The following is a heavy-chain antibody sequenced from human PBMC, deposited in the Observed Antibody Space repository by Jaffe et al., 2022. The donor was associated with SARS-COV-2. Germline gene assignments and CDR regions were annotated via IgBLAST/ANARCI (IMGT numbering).Heavy chain of an antibody. V-gene: IGHV3-30-3*01. CDR3: AREERHGLDY. J-gene: IGHJ4*02. CDR2: ISYDGSNK. D-gene: IGHD4-17*01. CDR1: GFTFSSYA. Sequence: QVQLVESGGGVVQPGRSLRLSCAASGFTFSSYAMHWVRQAPGKGLEWVAVISYDGSNKYYADSVKGRFTISRDNSKNTLYLQMNSLRAEDTAVYYCAREERHGLDYWGQGTLVTVSS.